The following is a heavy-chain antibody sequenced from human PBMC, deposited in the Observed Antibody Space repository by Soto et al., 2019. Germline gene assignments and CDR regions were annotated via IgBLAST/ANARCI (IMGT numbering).Heavy chain of an antibody. CDR2: ISGSGGST. CDR1: GFTFSSYA. D-gene: IGHD6-19*01. Sequence: GGSLRLSCAASGFTFSSYAMSWVRQAPGKGLEWVSAISGSGGSTYYADSVKGRFTISRDNSKNTLYLQMNSLRAEDTAVYYCAKPPVAGNLAPIDYWGQGTLVTVSS. CDR3: AKPPVAGNLAPIDY. V-gene: IGHV3-23*01. J-gene: IGHJ4*02.